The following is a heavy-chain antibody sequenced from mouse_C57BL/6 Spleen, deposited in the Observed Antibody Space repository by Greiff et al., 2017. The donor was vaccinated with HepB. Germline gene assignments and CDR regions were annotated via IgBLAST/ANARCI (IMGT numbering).Heavy chain of an antibody. Sequence: QVQLQQSGPGLVQPSQSLSITCTVSGFSLTSYGVHWVRQSPGKGLEWLGVIWRGGSTDYNAAFMSRLSITKDNAKSQVFFKMNILQADDTAIYYCAKNWITTVVAPYYAMDYWGQGTSVTVSS. CDR3: AKNWITTVVAPYYAMDY. D-gene: IGHD1-1*01. V-gene: IGHV2-5*01. CDR1: GFSLTSYG. CDR2: IWRGGST. J-gene: IGHJ4*01.